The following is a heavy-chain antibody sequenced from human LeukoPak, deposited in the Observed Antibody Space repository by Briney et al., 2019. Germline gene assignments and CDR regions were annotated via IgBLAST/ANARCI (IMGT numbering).Heavy chain of an antibody. V-gene: IGHV1-18*01. J-gene: IGHJ6*02. CDR2: ISAYNGNT. D-gene: IGHD1-1*01. Sequence: GASVKVSCKTSGYTFTSYGISWVRQAPGQGLEWMGWISAYNGNTNYAQKLQGRVTMTTDTSTSTAYMELRSLRSDDTAVYYCARDTDVTQRKLERRNYYGMDVWGQGTTVTVSS. CDR3: ARDTDVTQRKLERRNYYGMDV. CDR1: GYTFTSYG.